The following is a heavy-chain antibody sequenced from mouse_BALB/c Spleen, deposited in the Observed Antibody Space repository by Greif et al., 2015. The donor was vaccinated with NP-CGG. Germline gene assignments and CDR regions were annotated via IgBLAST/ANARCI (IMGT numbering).Heavy chain of an antibody. CDR3: ARTYGSSPFDY. Sequence: EVQLVESGGGLVQPGGSRKLSCAASGFTFRSFGMHWVRQAPEKGLEWVAYISSGSSTIYYADTVKGRFTISRDNPKNTLFLQMTSLRSEDTAMYYCARTYGSSPFDYWGQGTTLTVSS. CDR1: GFTFRSFG. CDR2: ISSGSSTI. V-gene: IGHV5-17*02. D-gene: IGHD1-1*01. J-gene: IGHJ2*01.